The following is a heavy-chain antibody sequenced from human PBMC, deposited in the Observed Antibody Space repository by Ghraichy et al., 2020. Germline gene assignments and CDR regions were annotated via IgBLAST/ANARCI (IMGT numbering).Heavy chain of an antibody. D-gene: IGHD3-10*01. Sequence: SETLSLTCAVYGGSFSDYFWSWIRQSPGKGLERIGEVSHTGSTIYNPSLKSRVTMSVDTSKNQSSLKLRSVTAADTAVYYCARVPRLEPRRGFPGYYYYYMDVWGKGTTVSVS. CDR1: GGSFSDYF. V-gene: IGHV4-34*01. J-gene: IGHJ6*03. CDR2: VSHTGST. CDR3: ARVPRLEPRRGFPGYYYYYMDV.